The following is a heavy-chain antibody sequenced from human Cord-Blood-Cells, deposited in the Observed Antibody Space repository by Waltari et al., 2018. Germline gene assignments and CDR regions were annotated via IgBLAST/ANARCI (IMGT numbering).Heavy chain of an antibody. V-gene: IGHV4-34*01. D-gene: IGHD5-12*01. Sequence: CAVYGGSFSGYYWSWIRQPPGKGLEWIGEINHSGRTNYNPSLKSRVTISVDTSKNQFSLKLSSVTAADTAVYYCARGGDGYNYRGFDYWGQGTLVTVSS. J-gene: IGHJ4*02. CDR1: GGSFSGYY. CDR2: INHSGRT. CDR3: ARGGDGYNYRGFDY.